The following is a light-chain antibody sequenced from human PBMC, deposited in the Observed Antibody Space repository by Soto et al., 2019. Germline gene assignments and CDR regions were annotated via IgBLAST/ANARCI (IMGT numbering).Light chain of an antibody. V-gene: IGKV3-15*01. J-gene: IGKJ1*01. CDR2: GAS. CDR1: QSVSSS. CDR3: QQYDNWPPWT. Sequence: EFVLTQSPGTLSLSPGERATLSCRASQSVSSSYVAWYQQKPGQAPRLLIYGASTRATGIPARFSGSGSGTEFTLTISSLQSEDFAVYYCQQYDNWPPWTFGQGTKVDI.